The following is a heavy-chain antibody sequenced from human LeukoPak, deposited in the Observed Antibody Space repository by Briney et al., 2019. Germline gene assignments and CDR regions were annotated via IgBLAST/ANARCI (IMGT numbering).Heavy chain of an antibody. CDR3: AKGVYDSSGYYPSSFDY. V-gene: IGHV3-23*01. J-gene: IGHJ4*02. Sequence: PGGTLRLSCAASGFTFSSYGISWVRQAPGKGLEWVSAISGSGGSTYYADSVKGRFTISRDNSKNTLYLQMNSLRAEDTAVYYCAKGVYDSSGYYPSSFDYWGQGTLVTVSS. D-gene: IGHD3-22*01. CDR1: GFTFSSYG. CDR2: ISGSGGST.